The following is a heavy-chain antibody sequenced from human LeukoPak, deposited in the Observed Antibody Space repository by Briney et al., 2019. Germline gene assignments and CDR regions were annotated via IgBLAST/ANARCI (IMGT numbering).Heavy chain of an antibody. J-gene: IGHJ4*02. D-gene: IGHD3-22*01. CDR1: GFTLSNYG. CDR3: AKRGVVIRVILVGFHKEAYYFDS. V-gene: IGHV3-23*01. CDR2: ISGSGGRT. Sequence: GGSLRLSCAASGFTLSNYGMSWVRQAPGKGLEWVAGISGSGGRTNYADSVKGRFTISRDNPKNTLYLQMNSLRVEDTAVYFCAKRGVVIRVILVGFHKEAYYFDSWGQGALVTVSS.